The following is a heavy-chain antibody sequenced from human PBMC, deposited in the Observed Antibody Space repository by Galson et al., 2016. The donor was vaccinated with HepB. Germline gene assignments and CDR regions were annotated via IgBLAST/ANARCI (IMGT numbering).Heavy chain of an antibody. CDR1: GFIFSSYG. D-gene: IGHD3-10*01. Sequence: SLRLSCAASGFIFSSYGMHWVRQAPGKELEWVAVVSYDGGIKYYADSVKGRFTISRDNSENTLSRQMNSLRPEDTAVYSCAKEWGTSGSSYQSYFDYWGQGTLVTVSS. J-gene: IGHJ4*02. CDR2: VSYDGGIK. V-gene: IGHV3-30*18. CDR3: AKEWGTSGSSYQSYFDY.